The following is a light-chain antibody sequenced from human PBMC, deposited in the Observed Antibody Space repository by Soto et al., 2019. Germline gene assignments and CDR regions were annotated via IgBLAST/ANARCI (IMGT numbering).Light chain of an antibody. CDR1: QSVSSSY. Sequence: EIVLTQSPGTLSLSPGERATLSCRASQSVSSSYVAWYQQKPGQAPRLLIDGASSRATGIADRFSGSGSGTDFTLTISRREPEDFAVYYCQQYGSSLYTFGQGTNLEIK. V-gene: IGKV3-20*01. CDR3: QQYGSSLYT. CDR2: GAS. J-gene: IGKJ2*01.